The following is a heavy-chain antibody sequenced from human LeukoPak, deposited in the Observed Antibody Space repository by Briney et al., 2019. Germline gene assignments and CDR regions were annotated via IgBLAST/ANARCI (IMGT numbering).Heavy chain of an antibody. D-gene: IGHD1-1*01. CDR3: ARLGLGATTGTDY. CDR2: IYYRGNT. CDR1: GGSISSGSFY. Sequence: SETLSLTCTVSGGSISSGSFYWGWIRQPPGKGLEWIGSIYYRGNTYYSPSLKSRATLSVDTSSNQFSLNLNSVTAADTAVYYCARLGLGATTGTDYWGQGTLVTVSS. V-gene: IGHV4-39*01. J-gene: IGHJ4*02.